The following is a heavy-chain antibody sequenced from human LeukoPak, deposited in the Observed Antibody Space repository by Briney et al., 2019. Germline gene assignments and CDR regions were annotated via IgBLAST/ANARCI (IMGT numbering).Heavy chain of an antibody. CDR3: VRGGTYYLPY. J-gene: IGHJ4*02. Sequence: PSETLSLTCTVSGGSISSYYWSWIRQPAGKGLEWIGRIYTSGTTHYNPSLKSRVTMSVDTSKNQLSLRLNSVTAADTAIYYCVRGGTYYLPYWGQGILVTVSS. D-gene: IGHD1-26*01. CDR1: GGSISSYY. V-gene: IGHV4-4*07. CDR2: IYTSGTT.